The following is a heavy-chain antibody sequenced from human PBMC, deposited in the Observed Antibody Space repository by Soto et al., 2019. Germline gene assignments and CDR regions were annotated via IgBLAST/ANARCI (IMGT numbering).Heavy chain of an antibody. CDR3: ARDLLHFDFWSGYSAYFYYGMDV. J-gene: IGHJ6*02. Sequence: GGSLRLSCAASGFTFSSYEMNWVRQAPGQGLEWVSYISDSGGTVYYADSVKGRFTVSRDNAQNSVYLQMNSLRTEDTAVYYCARDLLHFDFWSGYSAYFYYGMDVWGPGTTVTVSS. CDR2: ISDSGGTV. CDR1: GFTFSSYE. V-gene: IGHV3-48*03. D-gene: IGHD3-3*01.